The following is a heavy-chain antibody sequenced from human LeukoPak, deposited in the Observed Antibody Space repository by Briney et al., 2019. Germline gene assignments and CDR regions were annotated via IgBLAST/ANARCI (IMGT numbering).Heavy chain of an antibody. J-gene: IGHJ6*03. CDR2: IIPIFGTA. CDR3: ARGGSTDEAPYYYCYMDV. D-gene: IGHD3-16*01. V-gene: IGHV1-69*05. CDR1: GGTFSSYA. Sequence: ASVKVSCKASGGTFSSYAISWVRQAPGQGLEWMGRIIPIFGTANYAQKFQGRVTITTDESTNTAYMELSSLRSEDTAVYYCARGGSTDEAPYYYCYMDVGGKGTAVTVS.